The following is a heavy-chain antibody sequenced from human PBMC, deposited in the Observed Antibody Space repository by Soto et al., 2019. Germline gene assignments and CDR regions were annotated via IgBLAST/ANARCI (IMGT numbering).Heavy chain of an antibody. D-gene: IGHD5-12*01. J-gene: IGHJ4*02. V-gene: IGHV3-11*01. CDR2: ISSSGSTI. CDR1: GFTFSDYY. Sequence: QVQLVESGGGLVKPGGSLRLSCAASGFTFSDYYMSWIRQAPGKGLGWVSYISSSGSTIYYADSVKGRFTISRDNAKNSLFLHINSLTAEDTAVYYCASEQGPVDKVSTIRFDYWGQGTLVTVSS. CDR3: ASEQGPVDKVSTIRFDY.